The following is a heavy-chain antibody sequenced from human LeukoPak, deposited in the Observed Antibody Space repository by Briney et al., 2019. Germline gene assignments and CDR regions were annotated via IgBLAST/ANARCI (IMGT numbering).Heavy chain of an antibody. CDR1: GFTFSSYE. CDR2: ISTTGSSL. D-gene: IGHD2-8*02. CDR3: ATGGTL. Sequence: GGSLRLSCAASGFTFSSYEMNWGRQAPGKGLEWVSYISTTGSSLYYADSVKGRFTISRDNTENSLYLQMNSLRAEDTAVYYCATGGTLWGQGTLVTVSS. V-gene: IGHV3-48*03. J-gene: IGHJ4*02.